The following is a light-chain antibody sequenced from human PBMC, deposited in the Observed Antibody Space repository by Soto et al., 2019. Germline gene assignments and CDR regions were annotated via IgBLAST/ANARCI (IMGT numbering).Light chain of an antibody. CDR3: AAWDDSLNGQGV. CDR1: SSNIGSNT. CDR2: SNN. J-gene: IGLJ2*01. V-gene: IGLV1-44*01. Sequence: QSVLTQPPSVSGTPGQRVTISCSGSSSNIGSNTVNWYQHLPGTAPKLLIYSNNQRPSAVPDRFSGSKSGTSASLAISGLQSEDEADYYCAAWDDSLNGQGVFGGGTKLTVL.